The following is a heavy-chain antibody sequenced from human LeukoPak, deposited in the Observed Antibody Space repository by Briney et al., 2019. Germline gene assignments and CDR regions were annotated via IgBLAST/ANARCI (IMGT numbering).Heavy chain of an antibody. CDR1: GGSFSGYY. CDR2: INHSGST. CDR3: ARDEGYYDSSGYYWIFDY. V-gene: IGHV4-34*01. J-gene: IGHJ4*02. D-gene: IGHD3-22*01. Sequence: PSETLSLTCAVYGGSFSGYYWGWVRQPPGKGLGWIGEINHSGSTNYNPSLKTRVTISVDTSKNQFSLNLSSVTAADTAVYYCARDEGYYDSSGYYWIFDYWGQGTLVTVSS.